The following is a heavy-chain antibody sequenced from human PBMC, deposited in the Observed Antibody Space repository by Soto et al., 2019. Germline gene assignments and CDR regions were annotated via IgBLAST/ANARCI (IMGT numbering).Heavy chain of an antibody. D-gene: IGHD1-20*01. CDR1: GGTFSSYA. CDR2: IIPIFGTA. CDR3: ARSITGTASNYYGMDV. J-gene: IGHJ6*01. Sequence: QVQLVQSGAEVKKPGSSVKVSCKASGGTFSSYAISWVRQAPGQGLEWMGGIIPIFGTANYAQKFQGRVTITAEESTSTAYMELSSLRSQDTAVSYCARSITGTASNYYGMDVWGQGTTVTVSS. V-gene: IGHV1-69*12.